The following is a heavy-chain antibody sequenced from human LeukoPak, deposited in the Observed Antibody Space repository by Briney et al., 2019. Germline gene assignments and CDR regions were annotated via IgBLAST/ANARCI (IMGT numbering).Heavy chain of an antibody. D-gene: IGHD2-8*01. CDR2: IHPNNGGV. Sequence: GGSLRLSCVTSGFTFERYVMHWMRLAPGKGLECVSCIHPNNGGVGYAASVKGRFAISRDNARNSLYLEMTSLRPEDTAVYYCVKDAPNGSVDFWGRGTLVTVSS. J-gene: IGHJ4*02. CDR1: GFTFERYV. V-gene: IGHV3-9*01. CDR3: VKDAPNGSVDF.